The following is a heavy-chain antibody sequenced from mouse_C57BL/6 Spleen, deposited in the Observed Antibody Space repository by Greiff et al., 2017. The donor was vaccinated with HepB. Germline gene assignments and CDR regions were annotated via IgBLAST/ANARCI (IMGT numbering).Heavy chain of an antibody. J-gene: IGHJ3*01. CDR1: GYAFTNYL. CDR2: INPGSGGT. V-gene: IGHV1-54*01. CDR3: ATYYSNPFAY. D-gene: IGHD2-5*01. Sequence: QVQLQQSGAELVRPGTSVKVSCKASGYAFTNYLIEWVKQRSGQGLEWIGVINPGSGGTNYNEKFKGKATLTADKSSSTAYMQLSSLTSEDSAVYFCATYYSNPFAYWGQGTLVTVSA.